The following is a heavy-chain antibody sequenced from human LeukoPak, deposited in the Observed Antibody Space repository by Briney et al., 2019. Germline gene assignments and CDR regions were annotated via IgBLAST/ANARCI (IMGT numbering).Heavy chain of an antibody. CDR3: ARHPLWFGENNYFDY. Sequence: PSETLSLTCAVYGGSFSGYYWSWLRQPPGKGLEWLGEINHSGSTNYNPSLKSRVTISVDTSKNQFSLKLSSVTAADTAVYYCARHPLWFGENNYFDYWGQGTLVTVSS. V-gene: IGHV4-34*01. CDR1: GGSFSGYY. J-gene: IGHJ4*02. CDR2: INHSGST. D-gene: IGHD3-10*01.